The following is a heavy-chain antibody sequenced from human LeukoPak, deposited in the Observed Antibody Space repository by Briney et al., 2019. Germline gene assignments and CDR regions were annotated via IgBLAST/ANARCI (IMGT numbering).Heavy chain of an antibody. CDR3: AATEAYDFWSGYYGSYYYYMDV. CDR1: GFTFSSYS. Sequence: GGSLRLSCAASGFTFSSYSMNWVRQAPGKGLEWVSYISSSSSTIYYADSVKGRFTISRDNAKNSLYLQMNSLRAEDTAVYYCAATEAYDFWSGYYGSYYYYMDVWGKGTTVTVSS. V-gene: IGHV3-48*01. J-gene: IGHJ6*03. D-gene: IGHD3-3*01. CDR2: ISSSSSTI.